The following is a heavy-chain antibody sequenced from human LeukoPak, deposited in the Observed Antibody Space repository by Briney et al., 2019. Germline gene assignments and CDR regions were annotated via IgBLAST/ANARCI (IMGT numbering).Heavy chain of an antibody. D-gene: IGHD3-22*01. V-gene: IGHV3-74*01. CDR1: GFTFSGYW. Sequence: GGSLRLSCAASGFTFSGYWMHWVRQAPGKGRVWVSRIDGYGSTINYADSVKGRFTISRDNAKNMLYLQMNSLRAEDTAVYYCAEHPGNYDSASIWGQGTMVTVSS. J-gene: IGHJ3*02. CDR3: AEHPGNYDSASI. CDR2: IDGYGSTI.